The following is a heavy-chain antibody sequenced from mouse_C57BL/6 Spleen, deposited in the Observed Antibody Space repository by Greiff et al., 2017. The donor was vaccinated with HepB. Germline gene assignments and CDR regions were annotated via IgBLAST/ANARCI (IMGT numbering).Heavy chain of an antibody. CDR1: GYTFTNYW. J-gene: IGHJ1*03. D-gene: IGHD4-1*01. CDR2: IYPGGGYT. CDR3: ARRGTGTWYFDV. Sequence: VKLMESGAELVRPGTSVKMSCKASGYTFTNYWIGWAKQRPGHGLEWIGDIYPGGGYTNYNEKFKGKATLTADKSSSTAYMQFSSLTSEDSAIYYCARRGTGTWYFDVWGTGTTVTVSS. V-gene: IGHV1-63*01.